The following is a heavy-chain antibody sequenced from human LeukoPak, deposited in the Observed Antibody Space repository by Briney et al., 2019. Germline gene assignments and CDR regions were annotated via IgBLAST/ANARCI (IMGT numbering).Heavy chain of an antibody. CDR3: ARQTALVGYASGLGFNY. D-gene: IGHD2-2*01. Sequence: PSETLSLTCAVYGGSFSGYYWSWIRQSPGKGLEWIGDIYGSGSTNYNPSLKSRVSMSTDTSKNQFSLKLNSVTAADTAVYYCARQTALVGYASGLGFNYWGQGILVTVSS. CDR1: GGSFSGYY. J-gene: IGHJ4*02. CDR2: IYGSGST. V-gene: IGHV4-34*10.